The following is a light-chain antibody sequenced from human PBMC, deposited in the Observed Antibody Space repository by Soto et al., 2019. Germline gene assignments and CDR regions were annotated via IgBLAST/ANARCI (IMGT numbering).Light chain of an antibody. J-gene: IGKJ5*01. CDR1: QSVTSN. CDR3: QKYDGSPIN. V-gene: IGKV3D-15*01. CDR2: STS. Sequence: EIVMTQSPATLSVSPGERVTLSCRASQSVTSNLAWYQQKPGQAPRLLIYSTSRRATGIPDRFSGGGSGTDFTLEISRLEPEDFATYYCQKYDGSPINLGQGKRLEIK.